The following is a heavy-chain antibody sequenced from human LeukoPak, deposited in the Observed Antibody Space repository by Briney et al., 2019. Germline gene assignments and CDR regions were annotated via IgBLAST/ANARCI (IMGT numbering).Heavy chain of an antibody. CDR2: FDPEDGET. V-gene: IGHV1-24*01. Sequence: ASVKVSCKVSGHTLSELSMHWVRQAPGKGLEWMGGFDPEDGETIYAQKFQGRVIMTEDSSTDTAYMELSSLTSEDTAVYYCATALITMIWRQGCFDPWGQGTLVTVSS. CDR1: GHTLSELS. J-gene: IGHJ5*02. CDR3: ATALITMIWRQGCFDP. D-gene: IGHD3-22*01.